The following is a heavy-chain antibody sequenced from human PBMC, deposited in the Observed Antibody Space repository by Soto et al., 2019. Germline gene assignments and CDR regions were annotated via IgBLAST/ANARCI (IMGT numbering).Heavy chain of an antibody. Sequence: PGGSLRLSCAASGFTFSSYAMSWVRQAPGKGLEWVSAISGSGGSTYYADSVKGRFTISRDNSKNTLYLQMNSLRAEDTAVYYCAKVRRYSGHHPYFDYWGQGTLVTVSS. CDR2: ISGSGGST. CDR3: AKVRRYSGHHPYFDY. D-gene: IGHD1-26*01. V-gene: IGHV3-23*01. CDR1: GFTFSSYA. J-gene: IGHJ4*02.